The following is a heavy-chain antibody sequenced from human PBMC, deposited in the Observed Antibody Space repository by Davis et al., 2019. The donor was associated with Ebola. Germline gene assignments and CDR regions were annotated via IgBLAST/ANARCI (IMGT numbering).Heavy chain of an antibody. Sequence: GESLKISCAASGFTFSSYSMNWVRQAPGKGLEWVSSISSSSSYIYYADSVKGRFTISRDNAKNSLYLQMNSLRAEDTAVYYCARDYYGSGSYYYYYGMDVWGQGTTVTVSS. J-gene: IGHJ6*02. CDR2: ISSSSSYI. CDR3: ARDYYGSGSYYYYYGMDV. V-gene: IGHV3-21*01. CDR1: GFTFSSYS. D-gene: IGHD3-10*01.